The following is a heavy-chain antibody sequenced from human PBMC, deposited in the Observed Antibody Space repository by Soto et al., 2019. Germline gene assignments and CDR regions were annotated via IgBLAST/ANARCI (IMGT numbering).Heavy chain of an antibody. Sequence: SVKVSCKASGGTFSSYAISWVRQAPGQGLEWMGGIIPIFGTANYAQKFQGRVTITADESTSTAYMELSSLRSEDTAVYYCARDRSPLAVAGTDWFDPWGQGTLVTAPQ. V-gene: IGHV1-69*13. D-gene: IGHD6-19*01. CDR3: ARDRSPLAVAGTDWFDP. CDR2: IIPIFGTA. J-gene: IGHJ5*02. CDR1: GGTFSSYA.